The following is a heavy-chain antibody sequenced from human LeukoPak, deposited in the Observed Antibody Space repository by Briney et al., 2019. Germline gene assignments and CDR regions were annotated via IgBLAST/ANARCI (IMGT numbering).Heavy chain of an antibody. CDR1: GYTFTDHH. CDR2: IHPTSGDT. CDR3: ARGTFDP. V-gene: IGHV1-2*02. Sequence: GASVKVSCKASGYTFTDHHMHWVRQAPGRGLEWMGWIHPTSGDTKYAQKFQGRVTMTRDTSISTAYMQLSRLISDDTAVYYCARGTFDPWGQGTLVTVSS. J-gene: IGHJ5*02.